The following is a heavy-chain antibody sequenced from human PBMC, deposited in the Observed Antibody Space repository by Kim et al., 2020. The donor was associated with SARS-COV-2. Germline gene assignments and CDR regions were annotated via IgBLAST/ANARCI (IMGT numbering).Heavy chain of an antibody. CDR1: GFTFSIYW. Sequence: GGSLRLSCAASGFTFSIYWMSWVRQAPGKGLEWVANINQHGSDKYYVDPVKGRFTISRDNAKNSLHLQMDSLRAEDTAVYYCARATMAHTVDYWGQGTLVTVSS. D-gene: IGHD3-10*01. CDR2: INQHGSDK. J-gene: IGHJ4*02. CDR3: ARATMAHTVDY. V-gene: IGHV3-7*01.